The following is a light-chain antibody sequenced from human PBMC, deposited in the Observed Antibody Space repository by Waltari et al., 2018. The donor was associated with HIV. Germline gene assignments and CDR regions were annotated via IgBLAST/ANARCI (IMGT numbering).Light chain of an antibody. CDR2: DVN. V-gene: IGLV2-23*02. Sequence: QSALTQPASVSWFPGQSITIPCTGTSGGVGYYNYISWYQKHPGKAPKLIIFDVNKRPSGISDRFSGSKSGNTASLTISELQAEDGADYYCCAYVGSSSLTFGGGT. CDR3: CAYVGSSSLT. J-gene: IGLJ2*01. CDR1: SGGVGYYNY.